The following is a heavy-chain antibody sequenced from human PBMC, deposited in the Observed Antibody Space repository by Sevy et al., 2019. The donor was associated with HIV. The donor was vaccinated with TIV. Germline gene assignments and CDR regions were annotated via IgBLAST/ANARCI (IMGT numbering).Heavy chain of an antibody. CDR3: AKDTVFGSSSAYYYYYGMDV. CDR1: GFTFSSYA. CDR2: ISGSGGST. D-gene: IGHD6-6*01. J-gene: IGHJ6*02. Sequence: EGSLRLSCAASGFTFSSYAMSWVRQAPGKGLEWVSAISGSGGSTYYADSVKGRFTISRDNSKNTLYLQMNSLRAEDTAVYYCAKDTVFGSSSAYYYYYGMDVWGQGTTVTVSS. V-gene: IGHV3-23*01.